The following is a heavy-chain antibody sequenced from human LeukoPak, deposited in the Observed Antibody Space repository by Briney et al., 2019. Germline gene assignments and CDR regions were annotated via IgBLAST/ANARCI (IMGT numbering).Heavy chain of an antibody. Sequence: GESLKTSCKGSGYSFTSYWNSWVRQMPGKGLEWMGRIDPSDSYTNYSPSFQGHVTISADKSISTAYLQWSSLKASDTAMYYCARPSSGWYVLDYWGQGTLVTVSS. CDR1: GYSFTSYW. V-gene: IGHV5-10-1*01. CDR3: ARPSSGWYVLDY. D-gene: IGHD6-19*01. CDR2: IDPSDSYT. J-gene: IGHJ4*02.